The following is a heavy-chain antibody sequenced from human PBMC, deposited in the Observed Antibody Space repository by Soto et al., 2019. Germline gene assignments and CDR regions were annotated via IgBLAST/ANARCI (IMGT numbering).Heavy chain of an antibody. CDR3: ARDRALWYSSGYMDV. J-gene: IGHJ6*03. D-gene: IGHD6-19*01. CDR1: GFTFSDYY. CDR2: ISSSGSTI. V-gene: IGHV3-11*04. Sequence: GGSLRLSCAASGFTFSDYYMSWIRQAPGKGLEWVSYISSSGSTIYYADSVKGRFTISRDNSKNTLYLQMNSLRAEDTAVYYCARDRALWYSSGYMDVWGKGTTVTVSS.